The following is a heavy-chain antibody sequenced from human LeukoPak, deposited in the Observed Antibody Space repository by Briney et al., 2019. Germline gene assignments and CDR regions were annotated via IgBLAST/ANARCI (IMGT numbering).Heavy chain of an antibody. CDR3: ARHMVRGVIIKVSYFDY. D-gene: IGHD3-10*01. V-gene: IGHV4-4*02. Sequence: SGTLSLTCAVSGGSISSSNWWSWVRQPPGKGLEWIGEIYHSGSTNYNPSLKSRVTISVDKSKNQFSLKLSSVTAADTAVYYCARHMVRGVIIKVSYFDYWGQGTLVTVSS. CDR2: IYHSGST. J-gene: IGHJ4*02. CDR1: GGSISSSNW.